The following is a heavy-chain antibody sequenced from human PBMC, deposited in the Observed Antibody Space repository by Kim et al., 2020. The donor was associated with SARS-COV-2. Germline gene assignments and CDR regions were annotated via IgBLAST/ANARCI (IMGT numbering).Heavy chain of an antibody. CDR3: ARAPRLRFLEWLSDY. D-gene: IGHD3-3*01. Sequence: GGSLRLSCAASGFTFSSYAMHWVRQAPGKGLEWVAVISYDGSNKYYADSVKGRFTISRDNSKNTLYLQMNSLRAEDTAVYYCARAPRLRFLEWLSDYWGQGTLVTVSS. J-gene: IGHJ4*02. V-gene: IGHV3-30*04. CDR2: ISYDGSNK. CDR1: GFTFSSYA.